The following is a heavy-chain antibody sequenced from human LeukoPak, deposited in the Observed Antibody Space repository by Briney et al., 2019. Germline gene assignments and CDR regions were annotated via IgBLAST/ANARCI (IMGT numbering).Heavy chain of an antibody. J-gene: IGHJ4*02. V-gene: IGHV3-7*01. CDR2: IKQDGSDR. D-gene: IGHD6-6*01. CDR3: ARWATSFDL. Sequence: PGGSLRLSCAASGFTFGNYWMSWVRQAPGKGLEWVANIKQDGSDRYYVDSVTGRFTTSRDNPKNSLYLQMNSLRAEDTAVYYCARWATSFDLWGQGTLVTVSS. CDR1: GFTFGNYW.